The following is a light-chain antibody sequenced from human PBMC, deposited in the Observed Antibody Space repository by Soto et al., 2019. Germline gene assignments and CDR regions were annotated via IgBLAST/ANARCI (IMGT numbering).Light chain of an antibody. CDR3: SSYTSSNTPVI. CDR1: SSDVSVYNY. Sequence: QSVLTQPASVSGSPGQSITISCTGTSSDVSVYNYVSWYQQHPGKAPKLMIYDVSYRPSGVSERFSGSKSGNTASLTISGLQAEDEAEYHCSSYTSSNTPVIFGGGTKLTVL. J-gene: IGLJ2*01. V-gene: IGLV2-14*03. CDR2: DVS.